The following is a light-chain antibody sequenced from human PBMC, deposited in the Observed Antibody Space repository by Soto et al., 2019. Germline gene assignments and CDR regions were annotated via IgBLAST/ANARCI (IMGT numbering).Light chain of an antibody. CDR1: QSVGSSY. CDR3: QQRAGWPPT. V-gene: IGKV3-20*01. J-gene: IGKJ4*01. Sequence: IVLTQSPGTLYLYPGERASLSCRASQSVGSSYLAWYQQNPGRAPRLLIYGASRRATGIPDRFSGSGSGTDFTLTISRLEPEDFAVYFCQQRAGWPPTFGGGTNVDIK. CDR2: GAS.